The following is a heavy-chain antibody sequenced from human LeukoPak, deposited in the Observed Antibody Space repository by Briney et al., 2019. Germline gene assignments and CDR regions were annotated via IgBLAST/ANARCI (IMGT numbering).Heavy chain of an antibody. CDR3: AKDGGSYQFDS. CDR2: ISGSGGKT. Sequence: PGGSLRLSCAASGFTFSSYGMSWVRQAPGKGLEWVSAISGSGGKTYNADSVKGRFTISRDNSRKTLYLQMNSLRAEDTAVYYCAKDGGSYQFDSWGQGTLVTVSS. V-gene: IGHV3-23*01. D-gene: IGHD1-26*01. CDR1: GFTFSSYG. J-gene: IGHJ4*02.